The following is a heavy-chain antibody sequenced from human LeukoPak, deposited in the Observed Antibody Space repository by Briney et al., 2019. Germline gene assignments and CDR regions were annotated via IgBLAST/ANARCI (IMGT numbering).Heavy chain of an antibody. CDR1: GGSISSSSYY. CDR3: ASYCSSTSRTLFDY. D-gene: IGHD2-2*01. J-gene: IGHJ4*02. CDR2: IYYSGST. V-gene: IGHV4-39*01. Sequence: SETLSLTCTVSGGSISSSSYYWGWIRQPPGKGLEWIGSIYYSGSTYYNPSLKSRVTISVDTSKNQFSLKLSSVTAADTAVYYCASYCSSTSRTLFDYWGQGTLVTVSS.